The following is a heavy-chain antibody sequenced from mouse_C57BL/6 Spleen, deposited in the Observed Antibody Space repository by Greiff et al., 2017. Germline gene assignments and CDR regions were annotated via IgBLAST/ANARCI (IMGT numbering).Heavy chain of an antibody. CDR2: IYPSDSET. CDR1: GYTFTSYW. CDR3: AREETGTFDY. D-gene: IGHD4-1*01. Sequence: VQLQQPGAELVRPGSSVKLSCKASGYTFTSYWMDWVKQRPGQGLEWIGNIYPSDSETHYNQKFKDKATLTVDKSSSTAYMQLSSLTSEDSAVYYCAREETGTFDYWGQGTTLTVSS. J-gene: IGHJ2*01. V-gene: IGHV1-61*01.